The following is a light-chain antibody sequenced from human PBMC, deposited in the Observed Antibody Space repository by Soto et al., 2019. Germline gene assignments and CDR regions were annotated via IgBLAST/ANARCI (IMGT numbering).Light chain of an antibody. CDR3: QENNDWRFT. J-gene: IGKJ3*01. CDR1: QSVTSN. CDR2: GAS. Sequence: EVVMTRSPDTLSVSPGERATLSCRASQSVTSNLAWYQQKLGQAPRLLIYGASTRATGISARFSGSGSGTEFTLTISSLQSEDFAVYYCQENNDWRFTFGPGTKVDIK. V-gene: IGKV3-15*01.